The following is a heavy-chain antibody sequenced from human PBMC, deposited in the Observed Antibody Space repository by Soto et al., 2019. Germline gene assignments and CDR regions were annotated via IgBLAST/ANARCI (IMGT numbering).Heavy chain of an antibody. CDR2: ISSSGSTI. Sequence: GGSLRLSCAASGFTFSDYYMSWIRQAPGKGLEWVSYISSSGSTIYYADSVKGRFTISRDNAKNTLYLQMNGLRADDTAVYYCSRGRSPYYGYFDPWGPGTLVTVSS. D-gene: IGHD3-3*01. J-gene: IGHJ5*02. CDR1: GFTFSDYY. V-gene: IGHV3-11*04. CDR3: SRGRSPYYGYFDP.